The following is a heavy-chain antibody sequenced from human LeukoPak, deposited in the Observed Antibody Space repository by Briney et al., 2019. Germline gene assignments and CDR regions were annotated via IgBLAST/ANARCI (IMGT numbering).Heavy chain of an antibody. V-gene: IGHV3-23*01. J-gene: IGHJ4*02. CDR3: AKGLFDSSGYSEHFDY. CDR1: GFSFSSYD. D-gene: IGHD3-22*01. CDR2: IRTSGDST. Sequence: GGSLRLSCAASGFSFSSYDMSWARQAPGKGLEWVSGIRTSGDSTYYADSVKGRFTISRDNSRDTLNLQMNSLRAEDTAVYYCAKGLFDSSGYSEHFDYWGQGTQVTASS.